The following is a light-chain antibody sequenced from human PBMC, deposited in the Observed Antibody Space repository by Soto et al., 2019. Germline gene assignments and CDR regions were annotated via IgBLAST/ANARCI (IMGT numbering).Light chain of an antibody. CDR3: SSFTRSSTYV. V-gene: IGLV2-14*01. J-gene: IGLJ1*01. Sequence: HSALTQPASVSGSPGQSITISCTGTSSDVGAYNFVSWYQQYPGKAPKVMIYEVNNRPSGVSNRFSGSKSGNTASLTISGLQAEDEADYYCSSFTRSSTYVFGSGTKVTVL. CDR2: EVN. CDR1: SSDVGAYNF.